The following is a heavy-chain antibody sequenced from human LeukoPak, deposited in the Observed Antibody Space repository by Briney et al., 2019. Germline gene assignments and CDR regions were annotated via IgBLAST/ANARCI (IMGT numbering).Heavy chain of an antibody. D-gene: IGHD3-22*01. CDR3: AKDAYYHDSSGQYYYYGMDV. Sequence: PGGSLRLSCAASGFTFSSYAMSWVRQAPGKGLEWVSAISGSGGSTYYADSVKGRFTISRDNSKNTLYLQMNSLRAEDTAVYYCAKDAYYHDSSGQYYYYGMDVWGQGTTVTVSS. J-gene: IGHJ6*02. CDR2: ISGSGGST. V-gene: IGHV3-23*01. CDR1: GFTFSSYA.